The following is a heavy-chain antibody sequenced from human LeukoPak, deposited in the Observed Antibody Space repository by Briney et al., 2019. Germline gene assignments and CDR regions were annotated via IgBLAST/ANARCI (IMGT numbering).Heavy chain of an antibody. CDR1: GYTFTSYY. J-gene: IGHJ4*02. CDR2: INPSGGST. CDR3: ARDLFYSVSGTYYNVGRVFNY. Sequence: ASVKVSCKASGYTFTSYYMHWVRQAPGQGLEWMGIINPSGGSTSYAQKFQGRVTMPRDTSITTAYMELTSLRSDDTAVYYCARDLFYSVSGTYYNVGRVFNYWGQGTLVTVSS. V-gene: IGHV1-46*01. D-gene: IGHD3-10*01.